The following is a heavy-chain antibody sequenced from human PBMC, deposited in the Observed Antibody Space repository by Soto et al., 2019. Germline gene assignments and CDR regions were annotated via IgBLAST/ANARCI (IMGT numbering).Heavy chain of an antibody. CDR2: ISTRGRTI. Sequence: GGSLRLSCAASGFTFSDYYISWIRQAPGKGLEWVSYISTRGRTIYYADSVKGRFTISRDNAKNSLYLQMNSLRAEDTAVYYCARVRDIVVGVAATYFRHWGQGTLVTVSS. J-gene: IGHJ1*01. D-gene: IGHD2-15*01. CDR3: ARVRDIVVGVAATYFRH. CDR1: GFTFSDYY. V-gene: IGHV3-11*01.